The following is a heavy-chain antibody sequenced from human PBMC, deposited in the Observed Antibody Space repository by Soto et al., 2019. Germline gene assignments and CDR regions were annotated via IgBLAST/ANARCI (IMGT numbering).Heavy chain of an antibody. CDR3: ARAARTIYGALIVYDY. Sequence: QVQLQQWGAGLLKPSETLSLTCAVYGGSFSGYYWSWIRQPPGKGLEWIGEINHSGSTNYNPSLKSRVTISVDTSKNQFSLKLSSVTAAYTAVYYCARAARTIYGALIVYDYWGQGTLVTVSS. J-gene: IGHJ4*02. CDR2: INHSGST. D-gene: IGHD4-17*01. V-gene: IGHV4-34*01. CDR1: GGSFSGYY.